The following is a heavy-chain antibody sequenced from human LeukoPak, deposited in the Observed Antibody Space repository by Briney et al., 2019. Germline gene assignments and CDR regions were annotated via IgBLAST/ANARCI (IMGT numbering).Heavy chain of an antibody. CDR2: IKQDGSEK. V-gene: IGHV3-7*03. CDR1: GFTFSSYW. CDR3: ARVGKQVAADY. Sequence: GGSLRVSCAASGFTFSSYWMSWVRQAPGKGLEWVANIKQDGSEKYYVGSVKGRFTISRDNAKNSLYLQMNSLRAEDTAVYYCARVGKQVAADYWGQGTLVTVSS. D-gene: IGHD2-15*01. J-gene: IGHJ4*02.